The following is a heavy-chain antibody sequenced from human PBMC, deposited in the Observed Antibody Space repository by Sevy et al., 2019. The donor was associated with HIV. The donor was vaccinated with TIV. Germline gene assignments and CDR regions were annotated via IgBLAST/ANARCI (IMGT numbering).Heavy chain of an antibody. D-gene: IGHD2-8*02. Sequence: SETLSLTCAVSGDSISNNNWWSWVRQPPGKGLEWIGEVYHTGNTNYNPSLKSRVTIPLDKSRNQFSLNLSSVTAADTAVYYCARDPGSCSGGVCSYYFDFWGQGTLVTVSS. J-gene: IGHJ4*02. CDR1: GDSISNNNW. V-gene: IGHV4-4*02. CDR2: VYHTGNT. CDR3: ARDPGSCSGGVCSYYFDF.